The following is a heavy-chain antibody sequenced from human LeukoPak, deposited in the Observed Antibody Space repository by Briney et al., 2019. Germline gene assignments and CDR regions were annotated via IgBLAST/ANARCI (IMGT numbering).Heavy chain of an antibody. V-gene: IGHV3-23*01. CDR1: GLTFSTYG. CDR3: ARDFDAFDI. CDR2: IGGSGGST. J-gene: IGHJ3*02. Sequence: GGSLRLSCAASGLTFSTYGMSWVRQAPGKGLEWISTIGGSGGSTYYADSVKGRFTISRDNSKNTLYLQMNSLRAEDTAVYYCARDFDAFDIWGQGTMVTVSS.